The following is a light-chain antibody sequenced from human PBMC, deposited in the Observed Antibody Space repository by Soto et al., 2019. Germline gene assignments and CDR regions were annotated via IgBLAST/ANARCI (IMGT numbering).Light chain of an antibody. V-gene: IGLV2-14*01. J-gene: IGLJ3*02. CDR2: DVS. CDR1: SRDVGTYKY. Sequence: QSALTQPASVSGSPGQSISISCTGTSRDVGTYKYVSWYQQHPGRAPKMIIYDVSSRPSGIPNRFSGSKSGNTASLTISGLQAEDEADYYCSSYAGNSIVLFGGGTQLTV. CDR3: SSYAGNSIVL.